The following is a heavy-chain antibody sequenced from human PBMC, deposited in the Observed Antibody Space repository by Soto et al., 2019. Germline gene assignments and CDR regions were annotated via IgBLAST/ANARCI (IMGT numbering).Heavy chain of an antibody. Sequence: PSETLSLTCSVSGHSITNYYWTWIRQPPGKGLEWIGYIYNSGGTKYNPSLKSRVTTSVDTSKNQFSLKLSSVTAADTAVYYCARELELNWFDPWGRGTPVTVSS. D-gene: IGHD1-7*01. CDR1: GHSITNYY. CDR3: ARELELNWFDP. CDR2: IYNSGGT. J-gene: IGHJ5*02. V-gene: IGHV4-59*01.